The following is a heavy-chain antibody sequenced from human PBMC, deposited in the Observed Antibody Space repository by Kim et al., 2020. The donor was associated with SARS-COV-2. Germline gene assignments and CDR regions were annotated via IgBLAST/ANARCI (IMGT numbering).Heavy chain of an antibody. CDR1: GFTFSSYG. V-gene: IGHV3-33*01. CDR2: IWYDGSNK. Sequence: GGSLRLSCAASGFTFSSYGMHWVRQAPGKGLEWVAVIWYDGSNKYYADSVKGRFTISRDNSKNTLYLQMNSLRAEDTAVYYCARDRKVYGDYSLDIWGQGTMVTVSS. D-gene: IGHD4-17*01. J-gene: IGHJ3*02. CDR3: ARDRKVYGDYSLDI.